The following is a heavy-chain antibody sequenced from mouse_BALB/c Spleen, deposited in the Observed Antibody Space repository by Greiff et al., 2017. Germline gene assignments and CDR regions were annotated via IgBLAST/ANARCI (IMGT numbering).Heavy chain of an antibody. J-gene: IGHJ4*01. V-gene: IGHV1-4*02. CDR2: INPSSGYT. CDR3: ATLWLRYAMDY. D-gene: IGHD2-2*01. CDR1: GYTFTSYT. Sequence: VHLVESAAELARPGASVKMSCKASGYTFTSYTMHWVKQRPGQGLEWIGYINPSSGYTEYNQKFKDKTTLTADKSSSTAYMQLSSLTSEDSAVYYCATLWLRYAMDYWGQGTSVTVSS.